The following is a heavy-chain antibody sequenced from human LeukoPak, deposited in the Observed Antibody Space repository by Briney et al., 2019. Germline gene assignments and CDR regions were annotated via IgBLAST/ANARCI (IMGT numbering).Heavy chain of an antibody. V-gene: IGHV3-23*01. D-gene: IGHD3-22*01. CDR2: ISGSGGST. Sequence: GGSLRLSCAASGFTFSSYAMSWVRQAPGRGLEWVSAISGSGGSTYYADSVKGRFTISRDNSKNTLYLQMNSLRAEDTAVYYCAKSPRYYYDSSGYSQYYFDYWGQGTLVTVSS. CDR1: GFTFSSYA. J-gene: IGHJ4*02. CDR3: AKSPRYYYDSSGYSQYYFDY.